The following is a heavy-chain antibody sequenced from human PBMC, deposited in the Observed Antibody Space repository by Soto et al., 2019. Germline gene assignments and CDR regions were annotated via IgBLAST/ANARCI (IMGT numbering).Heavy chain of an antibody. J-gene: IGHJ6*02. CDR1: GFTFSSYD. V-gene: IGHV3-13*04. D-gene: IGHD4-17*01. CDR3: ARDRRYGDYGLGMDV. Sequence: EVQLVESGGGLVQPGGSLRLSCAASGFTFSSYDMHWVRQATGKGLEWVSAIGTAGDTYYPGSVKGRFTISRENAKNSLYLQMNSLRAGGTAVYYCARDRRYGDYGLGMDVWGQGTTVTVSS. CDR2: IGTAGDT.